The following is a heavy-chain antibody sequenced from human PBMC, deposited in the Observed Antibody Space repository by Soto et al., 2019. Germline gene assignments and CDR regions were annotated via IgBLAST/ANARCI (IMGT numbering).Heavy chain of an antibody. V-gene: IGHV3-53*05. Sequence: PGGSLRLSCAASGFTVSSNYMSWVRQAPGKGLEWVSVIYSGGSTYYADSVKGRFTISRDNSKNTLYLQMNSLRAEDTAVYYCASRSMIVVALVNAFDIWGQGTMVTVSS. J-gene: IGHJ3*02. CDR3: ASRSMIVVALVNAFDI. CDR2: IYSGGST. D-gene: IGHD3-22*01. CDR1: GFTVSSNY.